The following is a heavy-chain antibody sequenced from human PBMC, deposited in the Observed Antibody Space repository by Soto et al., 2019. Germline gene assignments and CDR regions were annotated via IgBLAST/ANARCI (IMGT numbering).Heavy chain of an antibody. J-gene: IGHJ6*02. CDR1: GFTFSTYG. D-gene: IGHD4-17*01. CDR3: AKDLQSYGDYDYYCYGMAV. CDR2: ISYDGTNK. Sequence: QVQLVESGGGEVQPGRSLTISCAASGFTFSTYGMHWVRQTPGKWLEWVAVISYDGTNKFYSDSVKGLFTISRDNIKNTLTLLMNSLRGDDTAVYSCAKDLQSYGDYDYYCYGMAVWSLGTRVTISS. V-gene: IGHV3-30*18.